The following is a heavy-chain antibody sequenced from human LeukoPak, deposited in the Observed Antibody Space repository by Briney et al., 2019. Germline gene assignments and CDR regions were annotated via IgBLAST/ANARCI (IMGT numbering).Heavy chain of an antibody. V-gene: IGHV1-18*01. J-gene: IGHJ4*02. CDR3: ARVTMVRGVIIGNDDY. CDR2: ISAYNGNT. D-gene: IGHD3-10*01. Sequence: ASAKVSCKASGYTFTSYGISWVRQAPGQGLEWMGWISAYNGNTNYAQKLQGRVTMTTDTSTGTAYMELRSLRSDDTAVYYCARVTMVRGVIIGNDDYWGQGTLVTVSS. CDR1: GYTFTSYG.